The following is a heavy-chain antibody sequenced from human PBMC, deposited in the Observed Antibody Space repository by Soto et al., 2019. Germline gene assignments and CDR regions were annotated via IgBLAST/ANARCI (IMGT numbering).Heavy chain of an antibody. D-gene: IGHD4-17*01. CDR3: AKDPRRFGEANDAFDI. CDR1: GFTFSSYA. J-gene: IGHJ3*02. V-gene: IGHV3-23*01. Sequence: EVQLLESGGGLVQPGGSLRLSCAASGFTFSSYAMSWVRQAPGKGLEWVSAISGSGGSTYYADSVKGRFTISRDNSENTLYLEMNRLRAEDTAVYYCAKDPRRFGEANDAFDIWGQETMVTVSS. CDR2: ISGSGGST.